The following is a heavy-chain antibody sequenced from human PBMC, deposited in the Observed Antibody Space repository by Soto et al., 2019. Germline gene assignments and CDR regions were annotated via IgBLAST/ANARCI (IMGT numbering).Heavy chain of an antibody. CDR2: IIPIFGTA. Sequence: QVQLVQSGAEVKKPGSSVKVSCKASGGTFSSYAISWVRQAPGQGLEWMGGIIPIFGTANYAQKFQGRVTITADESTSTDYLELSSLRSEDTAVYYCARWGHSSSWYGGDYYYGMDVWGQGTTVTVSS. V-gene: IGHV1-69*01. CDR3: ARWGHSSSWYGGDYYYGMDV. D-gene: IGHD6-13*01. CDR1: GGTFSSYA. J-gene: IGHJ6*02.